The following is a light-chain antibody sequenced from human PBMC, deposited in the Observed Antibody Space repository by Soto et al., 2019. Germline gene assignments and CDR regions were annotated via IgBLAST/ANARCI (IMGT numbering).Light chain of an antibody. J-gene: IGLJ1*01. CDR2: DNN. Sequence: QSVLTQPPSVSAAPGRTVTISCSGSSSNIGNSFVSWYQQLPGTAPRLLIYDNNERPSGIPDRFSGSKSGTSATLGITGLQTGDEADYYCGAWDGGLSAFVFGNGTKVTVX. CDR3: GAWDGGLSAFV. CDR1: SSNIGNSF. V-gene: IGLV1-51*01.